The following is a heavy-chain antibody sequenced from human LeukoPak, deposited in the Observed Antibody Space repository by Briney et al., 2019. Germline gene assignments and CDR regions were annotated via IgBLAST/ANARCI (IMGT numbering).Heavy chain of an antibody. Sequence: SETLSLTCTVSGGSISSGGYYWSWIRQHPGKGLEWIGYIYYSGSTYYNPSLKSRVTISVDTSKNQLSLKLSSVTAADTAVYYCASPRYRNAFDIWGQGTMVTVSS. CDR1: GGSISSGGYY. V-gene: IGHV4-31*03. CDR3: ASPRYRNAFDI. J-gene: IGHJ3*02. CDR2: IYYSGST. D-gene: IGHD3-16*02.